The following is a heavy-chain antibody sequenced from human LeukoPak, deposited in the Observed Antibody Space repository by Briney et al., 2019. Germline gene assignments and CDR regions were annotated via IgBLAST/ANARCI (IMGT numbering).Heavy chain of an antibody. Sequence: SETLSLTCTVSGGSISSYYWSWIRQPPGKGLEWIGYIYYSGSTDYNPSLKSRVTISVDTSKNQFSLKLSSVTAADTAVYYCARLTAPSFDYWGQGTLVTISS. CDR3: ARLTAPSFDY. CDR1: GGSISSYY. V-gene: IGHV4-59*08. D-gene: IGHD2-21*02. J-gene: IGHJ4*02. CDR2: IYYSGST.